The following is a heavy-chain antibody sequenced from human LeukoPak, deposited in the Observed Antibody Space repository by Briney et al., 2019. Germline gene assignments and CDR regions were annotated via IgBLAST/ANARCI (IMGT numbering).Heavy chain of an antibody. CDR1: GYTFTGYY. Sequence: ASVKVSCKASGYTFTGYYMHWVRQAPGQGLEWMGWINPNSGGTNYAQKFQGRVTMTRDTSISTAYMELSRLRSDDTAVYCCARNSGSYYQYYFDYWGQGTLVTVSS. CDR2: INPNSGGT. CDR3: ARNSGSYYQYYFDY. V-gene: IGHV1-2*02. D-gene: IGHD3-10*01. J-gene: IGHJ4*02.